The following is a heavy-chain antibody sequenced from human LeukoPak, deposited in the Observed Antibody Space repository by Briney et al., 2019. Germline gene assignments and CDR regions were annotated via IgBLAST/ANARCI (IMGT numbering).Heavy chain of an antibody. CDR2: IYYSGST. Sequence: PSETLSLTYTVSAGSISSYYWSWIRQSPGKGLEWIGYIYYSGSTNYNPSLMSRLTISVDTSKNQFSLKLSSVTAADTAVYYCARIRYDSLGYLDHWGQGILVTVSS. J-gene: IGHJ4*02. CDR1: AGSISSYY. D-gene: IGHD3-22*01. CDR3: ARIRYDSLGYLDH. V-gene: IGHV4-59*01.